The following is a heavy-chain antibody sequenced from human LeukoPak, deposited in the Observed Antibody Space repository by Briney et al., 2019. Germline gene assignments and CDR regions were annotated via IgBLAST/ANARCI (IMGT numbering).Heavy chain of an antibody. D-gene: IGHD7-27*01. Sequence: GGSLRLSCAASGFTFSSYWMSWVRQAPGKGLEWVTSIDQDGSDKFSVDSVKGRFTISRDNARNSMYLQMNSLRAEDTAVYYCARASLGWFDPWGQGTLVTVSS. CDR2: IDQDGSDK. V-gene: IGHV3-7*01. CDR3: ARASLGWFDP. CDR1: GFTFSSYW. J-gene: IGHJ5*02.